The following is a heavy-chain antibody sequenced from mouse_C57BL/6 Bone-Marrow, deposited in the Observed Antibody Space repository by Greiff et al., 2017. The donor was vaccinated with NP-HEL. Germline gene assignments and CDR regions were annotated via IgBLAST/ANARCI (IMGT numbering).Heavy chain of an antibody. Sequence: VQVVESGAELARPGASVKLSCKASGYTFTSYGISWVKQRTGQGLEWIGEIYPRSGNTYYNEKFKGKATLTADKSSSTAYMELRSLTSEDSAVYFCARGDVYDYDGWFAYWGQGTLVTVSA. V-gene: IGHV1-81*01. CDR3: ARGDVYDYDGWFAY. D-gene: IGHD2-4*01. CDR2: IYPRSGNT. J-gene: IGHJ3*01. CDR1: GYTFTSYG.